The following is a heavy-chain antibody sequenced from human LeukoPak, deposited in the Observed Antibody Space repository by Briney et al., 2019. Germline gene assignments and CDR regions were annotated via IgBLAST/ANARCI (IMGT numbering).Heavy chain of an antibody. CDR2: ISDSSAM. CDR3: ARDGGYSGYDADC. J-gene: IGHJ4*02. V-gene: IGHV3-48*01. D-gene: IGHD5-12*01. Sequence: KTGGSLRLSCAASGFTFSTYSMKWVRQAPGKGLEWVSYISDSSAMYYADSVRGRLTISRENDKNSLFLQMNSLRAEDTAVYYCARDGGYSGYDADCWGQGTLVTVSS. CDR1: GFTFSTYS.